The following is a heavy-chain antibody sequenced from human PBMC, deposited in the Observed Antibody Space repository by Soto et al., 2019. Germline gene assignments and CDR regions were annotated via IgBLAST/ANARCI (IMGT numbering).Heavy chain of an antibody. D-gene: IGHD2-21*02. V-gene: IGHV3-23*01. CDR3: AKDWTAI. CDR1: GFTFSSYS. J-gene: IGHJ3*02. Sequence: EVQLSESGGGLVQPGGSLRLSCAASGFTFSSYSMSWVRQAPGKGLEWVSTIRGSGGSTYYADSVKGRFTISRDNSKNTLYLQMSSLGAEDTAVYYCAKDWTAIWGQGTMVTVSS. CDR2: IRGSGGST.